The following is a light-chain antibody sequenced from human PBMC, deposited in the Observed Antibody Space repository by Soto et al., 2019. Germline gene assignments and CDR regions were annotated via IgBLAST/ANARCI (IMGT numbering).Light chain of an antibody. CDR3: QHYGSSSWT. J-gene: IGKJ1*01. CDR2: AAS. CDR1: QSVSSSY. Sequence: EILLTQSPGTLSLSPGERATLSCRASQSVSSSYLAWYQHRPGQAPRLLIYAASSRATGIPVRFSGSGSGTDFTLSISRLEPEDFAVYYCQHYGSSSWTFGQGTKVE. V-gene: IGKV3-20*01.